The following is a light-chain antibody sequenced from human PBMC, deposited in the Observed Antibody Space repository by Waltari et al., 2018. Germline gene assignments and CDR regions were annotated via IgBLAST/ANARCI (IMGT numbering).Light chain of an antibody. J-gene: IGKJ4*01. V-gene: IGKV3-15*01. Sequence: LPHPPLALPVPPLQPVTHSCRASQSGTTDFAWYQQQPGQSHRLLIYSASARATGIPARFTGSGSGTQFTLTITDLQPGDFALYFCQQYNSWPLTFGGGTKVAIK. CDR1: QSGTTD. CDR2: SAS. CDR3: QQYNSWPLT.